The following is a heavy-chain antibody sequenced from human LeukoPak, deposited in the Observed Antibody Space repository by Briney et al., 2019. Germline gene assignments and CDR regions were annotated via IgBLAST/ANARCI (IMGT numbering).Heavy chain of an antibody. CDR1: GDSINSYS. V-gene: IGHV4-4*07. CDR3: ARDPTRYYDTSGYPYYFDY. D-gene: IGHD3-22*01. J-gene: IGHJ4*02. Sequence: SETLSLACTVSGDSINSYSWIWIRQPAGKGPEWIGRIFTSGSTNYNPSLKSRVTMSVDTSKNQFSLKLTSVTAADTAVYYCARDPTRYYDTSGYPYYFDYWGQGALVTVSS. CDR2: IFTSGST.